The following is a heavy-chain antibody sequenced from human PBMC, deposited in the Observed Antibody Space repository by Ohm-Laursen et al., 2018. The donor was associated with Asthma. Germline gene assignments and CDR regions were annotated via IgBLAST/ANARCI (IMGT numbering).Heavy chain of an antibody. V-gene: IGHV1-18*04. D-gene: IGHD2-8*02. CDR1: GYTFTNYG. Sequence: ASVKVSCKASGYTFTNYGFSWVRQAPGQGLEWMAWISAYNGNTNYAPKFQDRVTMTTDTSTSTAYMELRGLRSDDTAVYYCARALYCTGGVCHTRDWFDPWGQGTLVTVSS. CDR2: ISAYNGNT. CDR3: ARALYCTGGVCHTRDWFDP. J-gene: IGHJ5*02.